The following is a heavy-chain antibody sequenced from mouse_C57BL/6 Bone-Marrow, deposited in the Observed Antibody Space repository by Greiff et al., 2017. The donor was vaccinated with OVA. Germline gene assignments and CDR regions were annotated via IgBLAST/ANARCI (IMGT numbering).Heavy chain of an antibody. CDR1: GYTFTDYE. CDR2: IDPETGGT. D-gene: IGHD1-1*01. J-gene: IGHJ2*01. CDR3: TRSTTVVDY. Sequence: QVQLQQSGAELVRPGASVTLSCKASGYTFTDYEMHWVKQTPVHGLEWIGAIDPETGGTAYNQKFKGKAILTVDKSSSTAYMELRSLTSEDSAVYYCTRSTTVVDYWGQGTTLTVSS. V-gene: IGHV1-15*01.